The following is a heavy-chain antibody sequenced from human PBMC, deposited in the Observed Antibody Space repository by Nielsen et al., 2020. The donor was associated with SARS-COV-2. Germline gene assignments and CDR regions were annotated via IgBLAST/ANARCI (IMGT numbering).Heavy chain of an antibody. Sequence: GESLKISCAASGFTFSSYWMHWVRQAPGKGLVWVSRINSDGSSTSYADSVKGRFTISRDDSKNTLYLQMSILKTEDTAVYYCATDRRYYESRLDSWGQGTLVTVSS. CDR1: GFTFSSYW. CDR2: INSDGSST. D-gene: IGHD3-22*01. V-gene: IGHV3-74*01. CDR3: ATDRRYYESRLDS. J-gene: IGHJ4*02.